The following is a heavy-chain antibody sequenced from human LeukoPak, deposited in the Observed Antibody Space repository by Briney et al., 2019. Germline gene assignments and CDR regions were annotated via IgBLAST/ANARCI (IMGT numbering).Heavy chain of an antibody. CDR1: GFTFDDYA. CDR3: ARAMVRGDPYFDY. J-gene: IGHJ4*02. Sequence: SGGSLRLSCAASGFTFDDYAMHWVRQAPGKGLEWVAVISYDGSNKYYADSVKGRFTISRDNSKNTLYLQMNSLRAEDTAVYYCARAMVRGDPYFDYWGQGTLVTVSS. V-gene: IGHV3-30-3*01. D-gene: IGHD3-10*01. CDR2: ISYDGSNK.